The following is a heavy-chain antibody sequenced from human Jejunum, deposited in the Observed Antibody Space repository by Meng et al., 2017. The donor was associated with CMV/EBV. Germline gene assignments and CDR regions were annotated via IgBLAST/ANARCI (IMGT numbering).Heavy chain of an antibody. CDR2: IHDTGST. D-gene: IGHD3-3*01. J-gene: IGHJ4*02. V-gene: IGHV4-30-4*08. CDR1: GGSIGSGDYY. Sequence: VLLPESGQGLWKPSQHLSLTCSVSGGSIGSGDYYWSWIRQPPGKGLEWIGYIHDTGSTSHNPSLKSRVDISLGTSKNQFSLTLNSVTAEDTAVYFCARGSIFVSFDSWGQGTLVTVSS. CDR3: ARGSIFVSFDS.